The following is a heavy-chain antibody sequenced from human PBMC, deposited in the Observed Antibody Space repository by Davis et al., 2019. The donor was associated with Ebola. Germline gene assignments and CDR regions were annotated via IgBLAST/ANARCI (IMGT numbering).Heavy chain of an antibody. CDR3: ARDSVYGDYFDY. CDR2: INAGNGNT. Sequence: ASVKVSCKASAYTFTSYAMHWVRQAPGQRLECMGWINAGNGNTKYSQKFQGRVTITRDTSASTAYMELSSLRSEDTAVYYCARDSVYGDYFDYWGQGTLVTVSS. D-gene: IGHD4-17*01. J-gene: IGHJ4*02. V-gene: IGHV1-3*01. CDR1: AYTFTSYA.